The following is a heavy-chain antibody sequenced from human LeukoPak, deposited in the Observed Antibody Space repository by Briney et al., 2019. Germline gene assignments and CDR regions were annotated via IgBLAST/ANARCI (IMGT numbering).Heavy chain of an antibody. D-gene: IGHD4-17*01. CDR1: GFSFSNYG. J-gene: IGHJ4*02. CDR3: AKGAPTVSTFDLYHFDY. CDR2: TSGSGGST. Sequence: GGSLRLSCAASGFSFSNYGMSWVRQAPGKRLEWVSATSGSGGSTYYADSVKGRFTISRDNSKHTLYMQMNSLRAEDTAVYYCAKGAPTVSTFDLYHFDYWGQGTLVTVSS. V-gene: IGHV3-23*01.